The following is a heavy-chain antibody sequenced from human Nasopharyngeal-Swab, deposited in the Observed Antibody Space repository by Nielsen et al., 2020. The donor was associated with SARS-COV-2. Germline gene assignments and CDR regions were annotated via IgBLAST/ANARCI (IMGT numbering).Heavy chain of an antibody. J-gene: IGHJ6*03. D-gene: IGHD2-2*02. Sequence: ASVKVFCKASGYTFTSYDINWVRQATGQGLEWMGWMNPNSGNTGYAQKFQGRVTMTRNTSISTAYMELSSLRSEDTAVYYCARAGEGVVVPAAIMGGTYYYYYYMDVWGKGTTVTVSS. CDR3: ARAGEGVVVPAAIMGGTYYYYYYMDV. CDR1: GYTFTSYD. CDR2: MNPNSGNT. V-gene: IGHV1-8*01.